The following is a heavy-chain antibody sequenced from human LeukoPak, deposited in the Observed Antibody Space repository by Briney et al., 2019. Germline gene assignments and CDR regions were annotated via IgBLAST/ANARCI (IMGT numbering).Heavy chain of an antibody. J-gene: IGHJ4*02. V-gene: IGHV4-59*01. Sequence: SETLSLTCTVSGGSISSYYWSWIRQPPGKGLEWIGYIYYSGSTNYNPSLKSRVTISVDTSKNQFSLKLSSVTAADTAVYYCARAFTGYYEDYWGQGTLVTVSS. CDR3: ARAFTGYYEDY. CDR1: GGSISSYY. D-gene: IGHD3-22*01. CDR2: IYYSGST.